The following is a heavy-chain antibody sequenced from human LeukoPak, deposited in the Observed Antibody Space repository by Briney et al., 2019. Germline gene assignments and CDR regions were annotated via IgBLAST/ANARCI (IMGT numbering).Heavy chain of an antibody. CDR2: INWNSGDI. V-gene: IGHV3-9*01. D-gene: IGHD3-9*01. CDR3: AKVGQTIYVLRYFDWLGGVDY. CDR1: GFNFDDYA. Sequence: ALRLSCAASGFNFDDYAMHWVRQAPGKGLEWVSSINWNSGDIGYADSVKGRFTISRDNAKNSLYLQMNSLRAEDTAVYYCAKVGQTIYVLRYFDWLGGVDYWGQGTLVTVSS. J-gene: IGHJ4*02.